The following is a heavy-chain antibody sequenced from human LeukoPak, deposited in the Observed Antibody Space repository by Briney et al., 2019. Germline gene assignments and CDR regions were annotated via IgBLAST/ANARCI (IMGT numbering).Heavy chain of an antibody. CDR3: ARDRDGMVRGVNGKQFVY. CDR2: IIPIFGTA. J-gene: IGHJ4*02. D-gene: IGHD3-10*01. CDR1: GGTFNSYA. V-gene: IGHV1-69*01. Sequence: SVKVSCKASGGTFNSYAISGVPQAPGQGLEWMGGIIPIFGTANYAQKFQGRVTITADESTSTAYMELSSLRSEDTAVYYCARDRDGMVRGVNGKQFVYWGEGTLVTVSS.